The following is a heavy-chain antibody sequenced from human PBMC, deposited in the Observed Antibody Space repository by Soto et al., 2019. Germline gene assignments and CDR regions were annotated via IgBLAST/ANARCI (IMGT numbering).Heavy chain of an antibody. CDR3: ARLHKAYSSGWFPSQAFDY. D-gene: IGHD6-19*01. CDR2: ISYDGSNK. V-gene: IGHV3-33*01. Sequence: QVQLVESGGGVVQPGRSLRLSCAASGFTFSSYGMHWVRQAPGKGLEWVAVISYDGSNKYYADSVKGRFTISRDNSKNTLYLQMNSLRAEDTAVYYCARLHKAYSSGWFPSQAFDYWGQGTLVTVSS. J-gene: IGHJ4*02. CDR1: GFTFSSYG.